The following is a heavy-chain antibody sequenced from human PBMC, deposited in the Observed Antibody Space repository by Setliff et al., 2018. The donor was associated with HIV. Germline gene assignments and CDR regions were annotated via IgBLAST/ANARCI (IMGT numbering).Heavy chain of an antibody. V-gene: IGHV3-23*01. Sequence: GGSLRLSCAASGFTFSNYVMSWVRRAPGKGLEWISYISSSGHTIYYADSVKGRFTISRDNSKNTLYLQMNSLRAEDTAVYYCAKLVNRLDDFDYWGQGTLVTVSS. CDR1: GFTFSNYV. CDR3: AKLVNRLDDFDY. D-gene: IGHD6-19*01. J-gene: IGHJ4*02. CDR2: ISSSGHTI.